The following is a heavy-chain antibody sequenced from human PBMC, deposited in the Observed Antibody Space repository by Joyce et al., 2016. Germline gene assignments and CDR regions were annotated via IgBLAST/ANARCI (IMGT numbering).Heavy chain of an antibody. Sequence: QVQLVQSGAEVKKPGASVKVSCKASGYTFTGHYMHWVRPAPGQGLEWMGGINPNGGGTNYAQKLQGRVTMTRDTSISTGYMELGRLRSDDTAVYYCARHGSGMNGGGDYWGQGTLVTVSS. D-gene: IGHD3-10*01. CDR3: ARHGSGMNGGGDY. V-gene: IGHV1-2*02. CDR1: GYTFTGHY. J-gene: IGHJ4*02. CDR2: INPNGGGT.